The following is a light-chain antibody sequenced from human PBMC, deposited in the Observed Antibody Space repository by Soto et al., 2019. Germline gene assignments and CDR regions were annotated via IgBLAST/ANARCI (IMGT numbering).Light chain of an antibody. CDR1: QSVSMN. CDR3: QHYSNWPPWT. Sequence: EIVMTQSPATLSVSPGERATLSCRASQSVSMNLAWYQQKPGQAPRLLIYGASTRATAIPARFSGSGSGTVCTLPISSMQSEDFAVYYCQHYSNWPPWTFGQGTKVEIK. V-gene: IGKV3-15*01. CDR2: GAS. J-gene: IGKJ1*01.